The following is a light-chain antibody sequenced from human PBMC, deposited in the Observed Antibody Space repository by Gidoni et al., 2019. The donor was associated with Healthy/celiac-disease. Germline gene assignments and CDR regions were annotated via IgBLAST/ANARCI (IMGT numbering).Light chain of an antibody. J-gene: IGKJ1*01. CDR2: WAS. CDR1: QSVLYSSKNKNY. CDR3: QQYYSTRT. Sequence: DIVMTQSPDSLAVSLGERATIYCKSSQSVLYSSKNKNYLAWYQQKPGQPPKLLIYWASTRESGVPDRFSGSGSGTDFTLTISSLQAEDVAVYYCQQYYSTRTFGQGTKVEIK. V-gene: IGKV4-1*01.